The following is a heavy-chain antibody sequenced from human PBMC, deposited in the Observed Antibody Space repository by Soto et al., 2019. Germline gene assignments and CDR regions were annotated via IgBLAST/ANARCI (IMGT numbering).Heavy chain of an antibody. J-gene: IGHJ6*02. Sequence: QVQLVQSGAEVKKPGASVKVSCKASGYTFTNYDINWVRQATGQGLEWMGWMNPNSGNTGYVQKFKGRVTMTRDTSISTAYMELSSLKSDDTAVYYCARKAIVGPTGYYYYGMDVWGQGTTVTGSS. V-gene: IGHV1-8*01. CDR3: ARKAIVGPTGYYYYGMDV. D-gene: IGHD1-26*01. CDR2: MNPNSGNT. CDR1: GYTFTNYD.